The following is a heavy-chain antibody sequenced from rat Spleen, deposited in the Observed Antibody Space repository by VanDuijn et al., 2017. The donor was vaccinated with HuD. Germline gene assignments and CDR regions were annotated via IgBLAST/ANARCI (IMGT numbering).Heavy chain of an antibody. D-gene: IGHD4-6*01. CDR2: IWAGGST. Sequence: QVQLKESGPGLVQPSQTLSLTCTVSGFSLTSYHVSWIRQPPGKSLVWMGTIWAGGSTNYNSAAQSRLSISRDTSKSQVFLKMNSLQPEDTGTYYCARGIYFFDYWGQGVMVTVSS. CDR1: GFSLTSYH. V-gene: IGHV2-72*01. CDR3: ARGIYFFDY. J-gene: IGHJ2*01.